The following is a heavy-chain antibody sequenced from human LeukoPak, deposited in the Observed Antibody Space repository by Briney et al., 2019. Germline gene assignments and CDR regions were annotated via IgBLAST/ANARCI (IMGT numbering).Heavy chain of an antibody. CDR1: GGSFSGYY. CDR2: INHSGST. D-gene: IGHD3-10*01. CDR3: ARGPARRIKDRFDP. J-gene: IGHJ5*02. V-gene: IGHV4-34*01. Sequence: SEILSLTCAVYGGSFSGYYWSWIRQPPGKGLEWIGEINHSGSTNYNPSLKSRVTISVDTSKNQFSLKLSSVTAADTAVYYCARGPARRIKDRFDPWGQGTLVTVSS.